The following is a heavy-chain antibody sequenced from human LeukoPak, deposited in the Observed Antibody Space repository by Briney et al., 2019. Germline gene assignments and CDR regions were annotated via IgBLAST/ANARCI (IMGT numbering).Heavy chain of an antibody. CDR3: ASQLTHCSSTSCYHLDAFDI. Sequence: SVKVSCKASGGTFSSYAISWVRQAPGQGLEWMGEIIPIFGTANYAQKFQGRVTITTDESTSTAYMELSSLRSEDTAVYYCASQLTHCSSTSCYHLDAFDIWGQGTMVTVSS. J-gene: IGHJ3*02. V-gene: IGHV1-69*05. D-gene: IGHD2-2*01. CDR2: IIPIFGTA. CDR1: GGTFSSYA.